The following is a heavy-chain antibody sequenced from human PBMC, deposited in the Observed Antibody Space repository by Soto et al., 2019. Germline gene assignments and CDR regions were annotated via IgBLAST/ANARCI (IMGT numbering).Heavy chain of an antibody. J-gene: IGHJ4*02. CDR1: GGSIKSSSYY. Sequence: QLQLQESGPGLVKPSETLSLTCTVSGGSIKSSSYYWGWIRQPPGKGLEWIGSIYYTGSTNDNPSLKSRVTISVDTSKNQFSLKRSSVTAADTAVYYCARRGSYYDSFGYYYFDYWGQGTLVTVSS. CDR3: ARRGSYYDSFGYYYFDY. V-gene: IGHV4-39*01. CDR2: IYYTGST. D-gene: IGHD3-22*01.